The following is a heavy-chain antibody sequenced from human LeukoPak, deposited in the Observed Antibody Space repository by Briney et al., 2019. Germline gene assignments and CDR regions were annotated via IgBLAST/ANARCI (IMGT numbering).Heavy chain of an antibody. CDR3: ARVKVRGYSKSMGY. Sequence: ASVKVSCKASGYTFTGYYMHWVRQAPGQGLEWMGWINPNSGGTNYAQKFQGGVTMTRDMSTSTVYMELSSLRSEDTAVYYCARVKVRGYSKSMGYWGQGTLVTVSS. V-gene: IGHV1-2*02. J-gene: IGHJ4*02. D-gene: IGHD5-18*01. CDR1: GYTFTGYY. CDR2: INPNSGGT.